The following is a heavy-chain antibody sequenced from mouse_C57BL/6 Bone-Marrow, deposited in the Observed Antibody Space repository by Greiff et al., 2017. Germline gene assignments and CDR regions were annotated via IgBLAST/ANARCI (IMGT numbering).Heavy chain of an antibody. J-gene: IGHJ3*01. D-gene: IGHD1-1*01. V-gene: IGHV14-4*01. CDR2: IDPENGDT. CDR3: TDSYWFAY. CDR1: GFNIKDDY. Sequence: VQLQQSGAELVRPGASVKLSCTASGFNIKDDYMHWVKQRPEQGLEWIGWIDPENGDTEYASKFQGKATITADTSSNTAYLQLSSLTSEDTAVCYCTDSYWFAYWGRGNLVTVSA.